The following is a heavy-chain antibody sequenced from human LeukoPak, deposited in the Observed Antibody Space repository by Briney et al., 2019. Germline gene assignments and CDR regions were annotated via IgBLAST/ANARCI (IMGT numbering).Heavy chain of an antibody. V-gene: IGHV4-39*01. CDR1: GGSISSSRYY. D-gene: IGHD5-24*01. CDR3: ARPSGEMATIYAYDI. CDR2: VYYSGST. Sequence: SETLSLTCTVSGGSISSSRYYWSWIRQPPGKGLEWIGSVYYSGSTSYNPSLKSRVTVSVDTSKNQFSLKLTSVTAADTSIYYCARPSGEMATIYAYDIWGPGTMVTVSS. J-gene: IGHJ3*02.